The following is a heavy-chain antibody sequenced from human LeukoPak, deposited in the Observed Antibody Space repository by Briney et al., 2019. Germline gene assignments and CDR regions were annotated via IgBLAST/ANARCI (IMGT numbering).Heavy chain of an antibody. D-gene: IGHD3-10*01. CDR3: AKSYYYHSGSFDY. CDR1: GFTFSTFN. J-gene: IGHJ4*02. CDR2: FSSDGRST. Sequence: GGSLRLSCAASGFTFSTFNMHWVRQAPGKGLEWVTVFSSDGRSTFYAENVQGRFTLSRDNSKNTLSLQMNSLRAEDTAVYYCAKSYYYHSGSFDYWGQGTLVTVSS. V-gene: IGHV3-30*18.